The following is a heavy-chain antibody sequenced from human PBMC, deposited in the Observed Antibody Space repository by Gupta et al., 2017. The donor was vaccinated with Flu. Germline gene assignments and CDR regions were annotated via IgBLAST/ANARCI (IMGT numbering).Heavy chain of an antibody. J-gene: IGHJ2*01. CDR3: ARDFVVVPASRYFDL. CDR1: YW. Sequence: YWMSWVRQAPGKRLEWVANIKPDGSEKYYVDSGKGRFTISRDNAKNSLYLQMNSLRVEDTAVYYCARDFVVVPASRYFDLWGRDTLVTVSS. V-gene: IGHV3-7*01. CDR2: IKPDGSEK. D-gene: IGHD2-2*01.